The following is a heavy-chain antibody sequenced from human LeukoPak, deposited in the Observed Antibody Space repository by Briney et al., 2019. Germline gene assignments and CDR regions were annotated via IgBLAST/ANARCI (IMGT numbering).Heavy chain of an antibody. CDR3: ASIPGYYYYMDV. V-gene: IGHV1-69*13. CDR1: GYTFTSYG. J-gene: IGHJ6*03. D-gene: IGHD2-21*01. CDR2: IIPIFGTA. Sequence: SVKVSCKASGYTFTSYGISWVRQAPGQGLEWMGGIIPIFGTANYAQKFQGRVTITADESTSTAYMELSSLRSEDTAVYYCASIPGYYYYMDVWGKGTTVTISS.